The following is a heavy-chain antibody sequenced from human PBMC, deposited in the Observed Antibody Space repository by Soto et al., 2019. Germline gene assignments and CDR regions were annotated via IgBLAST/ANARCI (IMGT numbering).Heavy chain of an antibody. J-gene: IGHJ6*02. V-gene: IGHV4-30-4*01. CDR1: CGSISSGYYY. Sequence: TLSLTCPVTCGSISSGYYYWSWIRQPPGKGLEWVGIIYYSGNNYYNPSVKRRLIISIDTPTNPSSQKVGSVTAPDTAVYYCASHSLYGMDVWGQGTTV. CDR3: ASHSLYGMDV. CDR2: IYYSGNN.